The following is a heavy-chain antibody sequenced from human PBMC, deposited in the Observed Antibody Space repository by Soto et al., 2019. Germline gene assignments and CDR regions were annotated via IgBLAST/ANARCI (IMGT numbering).Heavy chain of an antibody. J-gene: IGHJ3*02. CDR3: AKDPPLTGRCFEWLTEQPDAFDI. CDR2: ISGSGGST. D-gene: IGHD3-3*01. V-gene: IGHV3-23*01. CDR1: GFTFSSYA. Sequence: GGSLRLSCAASGFTFSSYAMSWVRQAPGKGLEWVSAISGSGGSTYYADSVKGRFTISRDNSKNTLYLQMNSLRAEDTAVYYCAKDPPLTGRCFEWLTEQPDAFDIWGTGTMLTLS.